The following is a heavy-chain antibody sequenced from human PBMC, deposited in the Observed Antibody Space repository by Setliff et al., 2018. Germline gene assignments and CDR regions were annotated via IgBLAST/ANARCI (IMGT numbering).Heavy chain of an antibody. V-gene: IGHV4-39*01. CDR3: ARRDSTGYYGYSFDF. Sequence: SETLSLTCSVSGDSISRSTYYWGWIRQSPGKGLDWIGTVDHSGNTFYNPSLKSRVTISVAPSKNQVSLKLTSVSAADTAVYYCARRDSTGYYGYSFDFWGQGTLVTVSS. CDR1: GDSISRSTYY. CDR2: VDHSGNT. J-gene: IGHJ4*02. D-gene: IGHD3-22*01.